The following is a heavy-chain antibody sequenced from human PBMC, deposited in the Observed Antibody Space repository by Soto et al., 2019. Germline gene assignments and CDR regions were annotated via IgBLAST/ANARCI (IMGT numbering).Heavy chain of an antibody. D-gene: IGHD5-18*01. Sequence: GASVKVSCKASGYTFTGYYMHWVRQAPGQGLEWMGWINPNSGGTNYAQKFQGWVTMTRDTSISTAYMELSRLRADDTAVYYCARGGRPQLWLDYYYGMDVWGQGTTFTVSS. CDR2: INPNSGGT. J-gene: IGHJ6*02. V-gene: IGHV1-2*04. CDR1: GYTFTGYY. CDR3: ARGGRPQLWLDYYYGMDV.